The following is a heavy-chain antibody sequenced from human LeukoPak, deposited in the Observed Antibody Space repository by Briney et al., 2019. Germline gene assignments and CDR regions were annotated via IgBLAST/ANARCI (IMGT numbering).Heavy chain of an antibody. CDR3: VKRGRQGDYAYDY. D-gene: IGHD4-17*01. Sequence: PGGSLRLSCSASGFTFSYYPMHWVRQAPGKGLEYVSSISTDGGSTYYADSVKGRFTISRDNSKNTLFLQMSSLRGEDTTVYYCVKRGRQGDYAYDYWGQGTLVTVSS. V-gene: IGHV3-64D*06. CDR1: GFTFSYYP. J-gene: IGHJ4*02. CDR2: ISTDGGST.